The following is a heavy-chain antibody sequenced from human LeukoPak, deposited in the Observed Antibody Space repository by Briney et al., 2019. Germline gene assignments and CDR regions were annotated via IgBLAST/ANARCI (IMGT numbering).Heavy chain of an antibody. Sequence: GGSLRLSCAASGFTFSSYAMSWVRQAPGKGLELVSGISGSGGTTYYADSVKGRFTISRDNSKNTLYLQMNSLRAEDTAVYYCARDRYDSSGFPDYWGQGTLVTVSS. D-gene: IGHD3-22*01. V-gene: IGHV3-23*01. CDR3: ARDRYDSSGFPDY. J-gene: IGHJ4*02. CDR2: ISGSGGTT. CDR1: GFTFSSYA.